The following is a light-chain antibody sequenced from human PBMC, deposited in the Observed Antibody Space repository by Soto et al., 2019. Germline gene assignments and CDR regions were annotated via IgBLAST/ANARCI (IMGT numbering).Light chain of an antibody. CDR1: QDIHQY. CDR2: GAS. CDR3: QQHEDFPLT. J-gene: IGKJ3*01. V-gene: IGKV1-33*01. Sequence: IQMTQSPSSLSASVGDRVTITCQASQDIHQYLNWYQQKPGKPPNLLIYGASTLETGVPSRFSGRGSGTYLTFTISTLQPEDIATYYCQQHEDFPLTFGPGTTVDI.